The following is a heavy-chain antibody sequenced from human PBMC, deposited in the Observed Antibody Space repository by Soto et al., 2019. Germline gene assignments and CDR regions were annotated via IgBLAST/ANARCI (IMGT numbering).Heavy chain of an antibody. CDR1: GFNFDDYA. Sequence: EVQVVESGGDLVQPGMSLRLSCAASGFNFDDYAMHWVRQAPGKGLEWVSGISWNSDTIAYADSVKGRFTISRDNGKNFLYLQMNSLRSEDTAFYYCTNSPGITVAGVGYWGQGTLVTVSS. CDR3: TNSPGITVAGVGY. V-gene: IGHV3-9*01. D-gene: IGHD6-19*01. CDR2: ISWNSDTI. J-gene: IGHJ4*02.